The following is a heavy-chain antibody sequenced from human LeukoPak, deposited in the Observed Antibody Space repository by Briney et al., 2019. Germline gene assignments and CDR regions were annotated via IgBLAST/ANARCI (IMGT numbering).Heavy chain of an antibody. D-gene: IGHD3-10*01. CDR2: IRSKDYSGTT. CDR1: GFTFGDYA. J-gene: IGHJ6*04. Sequence: GGSLRLSCTASGFTFGDYAMSWVRQAPGKGLEWVGFIRSKDYSGTTEYAASVKGRFTISRDDSKSIAYLQMNSLKTEDTAMYYCTRDNSGWFGEPGMDVWGKGTTVTVSS. CDR3: TRDNSGWFGEPGMDV. V-gene: IGHV3-49*04.